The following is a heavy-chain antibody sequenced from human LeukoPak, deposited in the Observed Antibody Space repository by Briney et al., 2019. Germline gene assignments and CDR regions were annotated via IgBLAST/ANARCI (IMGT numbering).Heavy chain of an antibody. V-gene: IGHV5-51*01. CDR1: GYSFTNYW. CDR2: IYPGDSDT. D-gene: IGHD1-7*01. J-gene: IGHJ3*02. CDR3: ARQSRYNWNYGAFDI. Sequence: GESLKISCKGSGYSFTNYWIGWVRQMPGKGLEWMGIIYPGDSDTRYSPSFQGQVTISADKSISTAYLQWSSLKASDTAMYYCARQSRYNWNYGAFDIWGQGTMVTVS.